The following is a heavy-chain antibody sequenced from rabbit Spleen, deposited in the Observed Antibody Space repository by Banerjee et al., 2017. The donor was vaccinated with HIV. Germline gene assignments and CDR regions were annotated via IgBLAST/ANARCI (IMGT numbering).Heavy chain of an antibody. CDR3: ARDLVGVIGWNFYL. V-gene: IGHV1S45*01. D-gene: IGHD1-1*01. CDR1: GFSFSDRDV. J-gene: IGHJ4*01. Sequence: QEQLVESGGGLVKPEGSLTLTCKASGFSFSDRDVMCWVRQAPGKGLEWIACINTYTAKGVYATWAKGRFTISRTSSTTVTLRMTSLTAADRAAYFCARDLVGVIGWNFYLWGPGTLVTVS. CDR2: INTYTAKG.